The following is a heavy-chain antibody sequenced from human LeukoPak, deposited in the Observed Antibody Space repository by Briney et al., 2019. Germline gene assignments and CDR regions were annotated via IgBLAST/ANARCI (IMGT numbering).Heavy chain of an antibody. D-gene: IGHD2-2*01. Sequence: GASVKVSCKASGYTFTGYYMHWVRQAPGQGVEWVGGINPNSGGTNYVQRFQGWVTMTRDTSISTAYMELSSLTSDDPGVYYCARARGGYCSSTSCYGSFWFDPWGQGTLVTVSS. J-gene: IGHJ5*02. CDR2: INPNSGGT. V-gene: IGHV1-2*04. CDR1: GYTFTGYY. CDR3: ARARGGYCSSTSCYGSFWFDP.